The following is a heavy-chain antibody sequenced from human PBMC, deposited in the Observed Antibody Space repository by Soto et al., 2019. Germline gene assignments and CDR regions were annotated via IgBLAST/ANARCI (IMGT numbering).Heavy chain of an antibody. V-gene: IGHV2-5*01. CDR3: ARGITIDGLDYYYGMDV. D-gene: IGHD3-3*01. CDR2: IYWNDDK. CDR1: GFSLSTSGVG. J-gene: IGHJ6*02. Sequence: QITLKESGPTLVKPTQTLTLTCTFSGFSLSTSGVGVGWIRQPPGKALEWLALIYWNDDKRYSPSLKSRLTITKDTSKNQVVLTMTNMDPVDTATYYCARGITIDGLDYYYGMDVWGQGTTVTVSS.